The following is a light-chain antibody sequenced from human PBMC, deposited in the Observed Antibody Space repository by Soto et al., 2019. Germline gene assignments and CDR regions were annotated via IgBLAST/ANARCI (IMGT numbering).Light chain of an antibody. CDR1: SSDVGSYNR. CDR2: EVS. CDR3: SSYTSSSTYV. J-gene: IGLJ1*01. Sequence: SVSGSPGQSVTISCTGTSSDVGSYNRVSWYQQPPGTAPKLMIYEVSNRPSGVPDRFSGSKSGNTASLTISGLQAEDEADYYCSSYTSSSTYVFGTGTKVTVL. V-gene: IGLV2-18*02.